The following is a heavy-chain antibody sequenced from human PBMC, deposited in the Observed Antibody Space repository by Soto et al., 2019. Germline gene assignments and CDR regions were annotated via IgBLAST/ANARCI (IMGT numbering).Heavy chain of an antibody. V-gene: IGHV4-31*03. Sequence: PSLTCTVSGASINSGGYYWNWVRLLPGRGLEWIGHIYFTGNTYYNPSLESRVTISLDTPQNQFSLELNSVSAADTAVYYCVSGEAWGVILAYWGQGALVTVSS. CDR3: VSGEAWGVILAY. CDR2: IYFTGNT. CDR1: GASINSGGYY. D-gene: IGHD3-10*01. J-gene: IGHJ4*02.